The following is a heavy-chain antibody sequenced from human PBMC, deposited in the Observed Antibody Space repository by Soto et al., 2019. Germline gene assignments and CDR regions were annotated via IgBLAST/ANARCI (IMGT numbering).Heavy chain of an antibody. J-gene: IGHJ4*02. D-gene: IGHD6-13*01. CDR3: ARGGALSTSWYWGDGLVS. CDR1: GYSFSSHA. CDR2: IIPIFVTP. Sequence: QVQLEQSGAEVKKSGSSVKVSCKASGYSFSSHAITWVRQAPGQGLEWMGGIIPIFVTPSYGQKFQGRVTVSADKSTNTSYLELESLRSEDTAVYYCARGGALSTSWYWGDGLVSWGQGTQVTVSS. V-gene: IGHV1-69*06.